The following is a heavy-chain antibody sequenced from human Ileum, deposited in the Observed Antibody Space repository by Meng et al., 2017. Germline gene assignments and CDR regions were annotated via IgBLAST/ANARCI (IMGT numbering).Heavy chain of an antibody. CDR2: IAPNSGGT. Sequence: ASVKVSCKASGYTFSGYYMHWVRQAPGQGLAWMGWIAPNSGGTKYAQKFQGRVTMTRDTSISTDYMELSSLRSDDTAVYYCVSKPDELQLALLHYWGQGTLVTVSS. V-gene: IGHV1-2*02. CDR1: GYTFSGYY. D-gene: IGHD6-13*01. CDR3: VSKPDELQLALLHY. J-gene: IGHJ4*02.